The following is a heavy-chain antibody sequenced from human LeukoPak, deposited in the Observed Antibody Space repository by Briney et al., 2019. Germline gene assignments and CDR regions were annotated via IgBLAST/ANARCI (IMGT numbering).Heavy chain of an antibody. V-gene: IGHV3-30*02. CDR2: IRYDGSNK. CDR1: GFTFSSYG. Sequence: GGSLRLSCAAAGFTFSSYGMHWVRQAPGKGLEWVAFIRYDGSNKYYADSVRGRFTISRDNSKNTLYLQMNSLRAEDTAVYYCAKDQTRSGSYVDYWGQGTLVTVSS. J-gene: IGHJ4*02. CDR3: AKDQTRSGSYVDY. D-gene: IGHD1-26*01.